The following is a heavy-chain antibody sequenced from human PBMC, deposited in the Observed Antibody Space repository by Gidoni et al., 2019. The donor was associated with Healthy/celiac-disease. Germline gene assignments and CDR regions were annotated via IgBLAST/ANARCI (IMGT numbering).Heavy chain of an antibody. D-gene: IGHD3-10*01. J-gene: IGHJ4*02. CDR2: INPSGGST. V-gene: IGHV1-46*01. CDR3: ARDTSNTMVRGPFDY. Sequence: QVQLVQSGAEVKKPGASVKVSCKAAGYTFTSYYIPWVRQAPGQGLEWMGIINPSGGSTSYAQKFQGRVTMTRDTSTSTVYMELSSLRSEDTAVYYCARDTSNTMVRGPFDYWGQGTLVTVSS. CDR1: GYTFTSYY.